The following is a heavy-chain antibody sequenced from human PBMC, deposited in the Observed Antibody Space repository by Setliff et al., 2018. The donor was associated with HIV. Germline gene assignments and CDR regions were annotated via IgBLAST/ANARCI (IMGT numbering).Heavy chain of an antibody. CDR1: GVSIRTYY. D-gene: IGHD3-22*01. CDR3: ARHLTYDTIPSLTAYGLDV. CDR2: AYYGGSTDYN. J-gene: IGHJ6*02. V-gene: IGHV4-59*01. Sequence: SETLSLTCSVSGVSIRTYYWSWVRQVPGKGPEWIGNAYYGGSTDYNTYNPSLKSRVTVIIDIYKNPMSLNLRSVTAADTAVYYCARHLTYDTIPSLTAYGLDVWGQGTTVTVSS.